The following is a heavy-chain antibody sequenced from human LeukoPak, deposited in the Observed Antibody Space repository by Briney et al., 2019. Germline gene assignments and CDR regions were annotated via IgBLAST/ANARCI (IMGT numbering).Heavy chain of an antibody. V-gene: IGHV3-7*01. CDR3: WRDNRDYFTALDAYSSYMDV. CDR2: IKQDGSEK. D-gene: IGHD4/OR15-4a*01. CDR1: GFTFSSYW. Sequence: PGGSLRLSCAASGFTFSSYWMSWVRQAPGKGLEWVANIKQDGSEKYYVDSVKGRFTISRDNAKNSLYLQMNSLRAEDTAVYYCWRDNRDYFTALDAYSSYMDVWAKGPRSPSP. J-gene: IGHJ6*03.